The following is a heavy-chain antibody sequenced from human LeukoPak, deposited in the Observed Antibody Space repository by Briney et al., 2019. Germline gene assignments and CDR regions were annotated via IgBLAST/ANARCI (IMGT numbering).Heavy chain of an antibody. CDR1: GGSISSSTYY. D-gene: IGHD3-10*01. Sequence: SETLSLTCTVSGGSISSSTYYWGWIRQPPGKGLEWIGTIYYSGSTYYNPSLKSRVTISVDTSKNQFSLKLSSVTAADTAVYYCARSSSFDYWGQGTLVTVSS. V-gene: IGHV4-39*01. J-gene: IGHJ4*02. CDR2: IYYSGST. CDR3: ARSSSFDY.